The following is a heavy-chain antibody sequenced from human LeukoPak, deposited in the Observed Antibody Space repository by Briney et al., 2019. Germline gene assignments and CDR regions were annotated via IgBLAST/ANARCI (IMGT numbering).Heavy chain of an antibody. D-gene: IGHD2-21*02. CDR2: IILIFGTA. J-gene: IGHJ4*02. Sequence: ASVKVSCKASGGTFSSYAISWVRQAPGQGLEWMGRIILIFGTANYAQKCQGRVTINTDESTSTAYMELSSLRSEDTDVYYCARGPNGDLDYWGQGTLVTVSS. V-gene: IGHV1-69*05. CDR1: GGTFSSYA. CDR3: ARGPNGDLDY.